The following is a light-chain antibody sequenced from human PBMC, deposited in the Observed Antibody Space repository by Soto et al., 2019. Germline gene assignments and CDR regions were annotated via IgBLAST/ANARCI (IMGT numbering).Light chain of an antibody. CDR3: QQYGRSPTT. CDR2: GAS. J-gene: IGKJ1*01. V-gene: IGKV3-20*01. CDR1: QSVTSNY. Sequence: EIVLTQSPGTLSLSPGERATLSFRSSQSVTSNYLAWYQQKPGQSPRLLIFGASIRATGIADRFSGSGSGTDFTLTISRLEPEDFAVYHCQQYGRSPTTFGQGTKVDIK.